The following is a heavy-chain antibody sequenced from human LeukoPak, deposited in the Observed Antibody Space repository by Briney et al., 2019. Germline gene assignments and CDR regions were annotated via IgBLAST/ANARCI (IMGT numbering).Heavy chain of an antibody. J-gene: IGHJ4*02. CDR1: GFTFSSYW. V-gene: IGHV3-7*01. D-gene: IGHD5-18*01. CDR2: IKQDGSEK. Sequence: GGSLRLSCAASGFTFSSYWMTWVRHAPGKGLEWVANIKQDGSEKYYVDSVKGRLTISRDNAKNSLYLQMNSLRAEDTAVYYCARDAKRWIQLWSHYWGQGTLVTVSS. CDR3: ARDAKRWIQLWSHY.